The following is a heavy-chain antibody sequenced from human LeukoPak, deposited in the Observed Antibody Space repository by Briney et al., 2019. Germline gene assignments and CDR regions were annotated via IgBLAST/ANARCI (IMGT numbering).Heavy chain of an antibody. J-gene: IGHJ4*02. D-gene: IGHD6-13*01. CDR2: IGTAGDT. V-gene: IGHV3-13*01. Sequence: GGSLRLSCAASGFTFSSYDMHWVRQVTGKGLEWVSAIGTAGDTYYPGSVKGWFTISRENAKNSLYLQMNSLRAGDTAVYYCTRGVRSSGSWYYFDYWGQGTLVTVSS. CDR1: GFTFSSYD. CDR3: TRGVRSSGSWYYFDY.